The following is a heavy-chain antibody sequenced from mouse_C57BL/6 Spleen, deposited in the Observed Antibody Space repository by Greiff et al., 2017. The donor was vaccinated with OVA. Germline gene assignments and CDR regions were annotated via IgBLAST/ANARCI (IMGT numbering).Heavy chain of an antibody. CDR3: AREAYYSNFFAY. V-gene: IGHV1-54*01. CDR2: INPGSGGT. D-gene: IGHD2-5*01. Sequence: VQLQQSGAELVRPGTSVKVSCKASGYAFTNYLIEWVKQRPGQGLEWIGVINPGSGGTNYNEKFKGKATLTADKSSSTAYMQLSSLTSEDSAVYFCAREAYYSNFFAYWGQGTLVTVSA. CDR1: GYAFTNYL. J-gene: IGHJ3*01.